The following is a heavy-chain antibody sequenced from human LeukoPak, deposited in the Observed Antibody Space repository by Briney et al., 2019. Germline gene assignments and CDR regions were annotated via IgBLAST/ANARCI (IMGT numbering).Heavy chain of an antibody. D-gene: IGHD6-19*01. Sequence: PSETLSLTCTVSGGSISTYYWSWIRQPPGKGLEWIGYIYYSGNTNYNPSLKSRVTISVDTSKNQFSLKLSSVTAADTAVYYCARVFRGGEGGWPDYWAQGTLVTVSS. CDR2: IYYSGNT. J-gene: IGHJ4*02. V-gene: IGHV4-59*01. CDR1: GGSISTYY. CDR3: ARVFRGGEGGWPDY.